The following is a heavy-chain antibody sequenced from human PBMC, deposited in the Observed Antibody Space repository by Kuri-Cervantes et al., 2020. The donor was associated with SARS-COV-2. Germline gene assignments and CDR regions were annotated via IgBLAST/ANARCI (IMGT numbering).Heavy chain of an antibody. Sequence: GESLKISCAACGFTFSSYDMHWVRQATGKGLEWVSAIGTAGDTYYPGSVKGQFTISRENAKNSLYLQMNSLRAGDTAVYYCARDQGHWNSNAFDIWGQGTMVTVSS. D-gene: IGHD1-7*01. CDR3: ARDQGHWNSNAFDI. CDR2: IGTAGDT. J-gene: IGHJ3*02. V-gene: IGHV3-13*03. CDR1: GFTFSSYD.